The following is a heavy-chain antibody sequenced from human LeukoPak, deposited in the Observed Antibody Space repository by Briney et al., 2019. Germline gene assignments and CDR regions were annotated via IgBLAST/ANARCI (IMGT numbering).Heavy chain of an antibody. Sequence: SETLSLTCTVSGGSISSSSYYWGWIRQPPRKGLEWIGSIYYSGSTYYNPSLKSRVTISVDTSKNQFSLKLSSVTAADTAVYYCASTYYYGSGQNWFDPWGQGTLVAVSS. V-gene: IGHV4-39*07. CDR1: GGSISSSSYY. CDR3: ASTYYYGSGQNWFDP. J-gene: IGHJ5*02. CDR2: IYYSGST. D-gene: IGHD3-10*01.